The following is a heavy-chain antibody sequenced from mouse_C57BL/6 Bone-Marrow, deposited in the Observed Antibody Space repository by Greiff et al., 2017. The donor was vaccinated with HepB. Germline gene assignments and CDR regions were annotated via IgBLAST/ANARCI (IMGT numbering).Heavy chain of an antibody. Sequence: EVQLQQSGPVLVKPGASVKMSCKASGYTFTDYYMNWVKQSHGKSLEWIGVINPYSGGTSYNQKFKGKATLTVDKSSSTAYMELNSLTSEDSSVYYCATEDGYYVWYFDVWGTGTTVTVSS. CDR3: ATEDGYYVWYFDV. J-gene: IGHJ1*03. CDR1: GYTFTDYY. D-gene: IGHD2-3*01. V-gene: IGHV1-19*01. CDR2: INPYSGGT.